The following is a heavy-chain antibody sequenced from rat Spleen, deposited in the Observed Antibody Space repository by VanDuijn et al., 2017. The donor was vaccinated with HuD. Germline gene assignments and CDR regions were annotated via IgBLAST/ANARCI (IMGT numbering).Heavy chain of an antibody. CDR3: SPLPGRNLYS. CDR2: ISSDGGRN. D-gene: IGHD1-4*01. V-gene: IGHV5-20*01. J-gene: IGHJ2*01. Sequence: EVQLVESDRGLAQPGRSLKLSCAASGFTFSDYYMAWVRQAPTKGLEWVATISSDGGRNFYRDSVKGRFIISRDNAKNTLYLQMNSLRSEDTATYYCSPLPGRNLYSWGQGVMVTVSS. CDR1: GFTFSDYY.